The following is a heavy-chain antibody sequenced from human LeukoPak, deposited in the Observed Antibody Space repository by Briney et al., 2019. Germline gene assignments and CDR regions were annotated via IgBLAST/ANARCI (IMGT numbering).Heavy chain of an antibody. Sequence: PGGSPRLSCAASGFTFSTYGMHWVRQAPGKGLEWVAFIRYDGSNKYADSVKGRFTISRDNSKNTLFLQMNSLRAEDTAVYYCAKDGGTHGEYYSYYMDVWGKGTTVTVSS. D-gene: IGHD2-15*01. CDR1: GFTFSTYG. V-gene: IGHV3-30*02. CDR2: IRYDGSNK. CDR3: AKDGGTHGEYYSYYMDV. J-gene: IGHJ6*03.